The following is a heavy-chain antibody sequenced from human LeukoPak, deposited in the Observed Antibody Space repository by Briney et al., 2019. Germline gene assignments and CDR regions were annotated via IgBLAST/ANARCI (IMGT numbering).Heavy chain of an antibody. CDR1: GGSISSYY. V-gene: IGHV4-59*01. CDR3: ARGSGSYRDYRSFDY. CDR2: IYYSGSA. Sequence: SETLSLTCTVSGGSISSYYWSWIRQPPGKGLEWIGYIYYSGSANYNPSLKSRVTISVDTSKNQFSLKLSSVTAADTAVYYCARGSGSYRDYRSFDYWGQGTLVTVSS. J-gene: IGHJ4*02. D-gene: IGHD1-26*01.